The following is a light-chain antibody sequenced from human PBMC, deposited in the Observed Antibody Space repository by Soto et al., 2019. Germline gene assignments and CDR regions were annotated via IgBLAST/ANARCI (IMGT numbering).Light chain of an antibody. V-gene: IGLV2-14*01. CDR3: SSYTSSSTLVV. Sequence: QSALTQPASVSGSSGQSITISCTGTSSDVGGYNYVSWYQQHPGKAPKLMIYEVSNRPSGVSNRFSGFKSGNTASLTISGLQAEDEADYYCSSYTSSSTLVVFGGGTKVTVL. CDR1: SSDVGGYNY. J-gene: IGLJ2*01. CDR2: EVS.